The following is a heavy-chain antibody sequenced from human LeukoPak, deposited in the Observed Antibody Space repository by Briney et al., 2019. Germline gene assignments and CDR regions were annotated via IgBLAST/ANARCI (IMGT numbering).Heavy chain of an antibody. D-gene: IGHD6-6*01. J-gene: IGHJ4*02. Sequence: GESLKISCKGSGYSFTTYWIGWVRQMPGKGLELMRIIYPGDSDTRYSPSFQGQVTISADKSISTAYLQWSSLKASDGAMYYCARLEYSTSSADYWGQGTLVTVSS. CDR2: IYPGDSDT. CDR1: GYSFTTYW. CDR3: ARLEYSTSSADY. V-gene: IGHV5-51*01.